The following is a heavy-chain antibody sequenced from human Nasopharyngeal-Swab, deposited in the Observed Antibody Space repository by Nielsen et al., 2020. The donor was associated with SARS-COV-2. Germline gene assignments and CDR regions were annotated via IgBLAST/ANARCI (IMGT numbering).Heavy chain of an antibody. CDR1: GFTFSSYG. CDR2: ISYDGSNK. V-gene: IGHV3-30*18. Sequence: GESLKISCAASGFTFSSYGMHWVRQAPGKGLEWVAGISYDGSNKYYADSVKGRFTISRDNSKNTLYLQMNSLRAEDTAVYYCAKDRSWRYSSAFFDYWGQGTLVTASS. D-gene: IGHD6-19*01. CDR3: AKDRSWRYSSAFFDY. J-gene: IGHJ4*02.